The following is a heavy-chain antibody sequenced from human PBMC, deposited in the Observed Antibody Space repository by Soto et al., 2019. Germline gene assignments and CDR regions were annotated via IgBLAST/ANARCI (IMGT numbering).Heavy chain of an antibody. Sequence: PSETLSLTCTVSGDSISRYSWNWIRQTPGKGPERIGYIYYSGETKYNPSHESRVTISLDTPRNQFSLKLSSVTAADTAVYFCARLNASTVHNGFNSYFAPWGQGTLVTVSS. D-gene: IGHD4-17*01. V-gene: IGHV4-59*08. CDR2: IYYSGET. CDR3: ARLNASTVHNGFNSYFAP. J-gene: IGHJ5*02. CDR1: GDSISRYS.